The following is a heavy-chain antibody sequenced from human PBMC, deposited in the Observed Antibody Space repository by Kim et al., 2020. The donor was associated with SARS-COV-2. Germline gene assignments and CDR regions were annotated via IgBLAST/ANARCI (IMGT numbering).Heavy chain of an antibody. Sequence: GESLKISCKGSGYSFTSYWIGWVRQMPGKGLEWMGIIYPGDSDTRYSPSFQGQVTISADKSISTAYLQWSSLKASDTAMYYCARHRLSITMVRGANYYGMDVWGQGTTVTVSS. J-gene: IGHJ6*02. CDR1: GYSFTSYW. V-gene: IGHV5-51*01. CDR2: IYPGDSDT. D-gene: IGHD3-10*01. CDR3: ARHRLSITMVRGANYYGMDV.